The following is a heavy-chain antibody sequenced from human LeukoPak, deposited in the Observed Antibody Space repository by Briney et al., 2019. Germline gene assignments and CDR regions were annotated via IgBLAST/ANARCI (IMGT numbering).Heavy chain of an antibody. CDR2: ISVDGGST. V-gene: IGHV3-43*02. J-gene: IGHJ4*02. D-gene: IGHD5-12*01. CDR3: AKDAFGYGGY. CDR1: GFTFDDYA. Sequence: GGSLTLSCAASGFTFDDYAMHWVRQAPGTRLEWVSLISVDGGSTYYADSVKGRFTISRDNSKDSLYLQMNSLRTEDTALYYCAKDAFGYGGYWGQGTLVTVSS.